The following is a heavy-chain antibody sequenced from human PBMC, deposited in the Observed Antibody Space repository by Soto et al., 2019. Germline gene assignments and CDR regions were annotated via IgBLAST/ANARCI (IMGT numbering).Heavy chain of an antibody. D-gene: IGHD3-9*01. J-gene: IGHJ2*01. CDR1: GGTFSSYA. Sequence: QVQLVQSGAEVKKPGSSVKVSCKASGGTFSSYAISWVRQAPRQGLEWMGGIIPIFGTANYAQKFQGRVTITADESTSTAYMELSSLRSEDTAVYYCARAHYDILTGYLPKGYFDLWGRGTLVTVSS. V-gene: IGHV1-69*01. CDR3: ARAHYDILTGYLPKGYFDL. CDR2: IIPIFGTA.